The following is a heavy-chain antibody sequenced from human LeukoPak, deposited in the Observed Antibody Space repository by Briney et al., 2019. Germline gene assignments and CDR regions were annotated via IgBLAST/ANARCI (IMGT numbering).Heavy chain of an antibody. V-gene: IGHV3-23*01. CDR1: GFTFSSYS. J-gene: IGHJ4*02. Sequence: GGSLRLSCAASGFTFSSYSMNWVRQAPGKGLEWVSAISGSGGSTYYADSVKGRFTISRDNSKNTLYLQMNSLRAEDTAVYYCAKVGRWLQLGYFDYWGQGTLVTVSS. D-gene: IGHD5-12*01. CDR3: AKVGRWLQLGYFDY. CDR2: ISGSGGST.